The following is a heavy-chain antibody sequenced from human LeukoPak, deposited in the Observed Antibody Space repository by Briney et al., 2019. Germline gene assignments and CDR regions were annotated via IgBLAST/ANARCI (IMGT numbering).Heavy chain of an antibody. CDR2: TYYRSKWYN. CDR3: ARDPSYSSGWYYGYYYGMDV. CDR1: GDSVSSNSAA. Sequence: SQTLSLTCAISGDSVSSNSAAWNWIRQSPSRGLEWLGRTYYRSKWYNDYAVSVKSRITINPDTSKNQFSLQLNSVTPEDTAVYYCARDPSYSSGWYYGYYYGMDVWGQGTTVTVSS. V-gene: IGHV6-1*01. J-gene: IGHJ6*02. D-gene: IGHD6-19*01.